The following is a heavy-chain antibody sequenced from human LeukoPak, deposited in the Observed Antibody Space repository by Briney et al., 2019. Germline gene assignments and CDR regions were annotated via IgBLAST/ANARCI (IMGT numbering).Heavy chain of an antibody. CDR3: AKQLTTVADHDAFDI. CDR2: INTNTGNP. Sequence: ASVTVSCTASGYTFTSYAMNWVRQAPGQGLEWMGWINTNTGNPTYAQGFTGRFVFSLDTSVSTAYLQISSLKAEDTAVYYCAKQLTTVADHDAFDIWGQGTMVTVSS. J-gene: IGHJ3*02. D-gene: IGHD4-23*01. CDR1: GYTFTSYA. V-gene: IGHV7-4-1*02.